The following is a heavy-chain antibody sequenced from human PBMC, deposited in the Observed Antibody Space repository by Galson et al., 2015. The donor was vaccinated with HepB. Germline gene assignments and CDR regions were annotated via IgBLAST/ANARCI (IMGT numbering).Heavy chain of an antibody. J-gene: IGHJ6*02. Sequence: SETLSLTCNVSGGAVNRGGFAWTWIRQPPRKGLEWIGYIYSSGSTNYHPSLESRVTISMDTAKNQFSLNLRSATAADTAVYYCATGVLVITRYYSGIDVWGQGTPVTVSS. CDR2: IYSSGST. V-gene: IGHV4-61*08. D-gene: IGHD3-9*01. CDR1: GGAVNRGGFA. CDR3: ATGVLVITRYYSGIDV.